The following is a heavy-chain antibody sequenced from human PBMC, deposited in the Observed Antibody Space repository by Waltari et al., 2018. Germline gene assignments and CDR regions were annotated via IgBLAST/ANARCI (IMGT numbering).Heavy chain of an antibody. D-gene: IGHD3-16*01. V-gene: IGHV4-34*02. CDR1: GGSLNNRY. J-gene: IGHJ4*02. CDR3: ARGGSTPMIIAY. CDR2: ISHSGRT. Sequence: QVRLEQWGAGLLKPSETLSLTCAVYGGSLNNRYWSWIRQSPGKGLGWLGEISHSGRTHHTPSLRSRVTISVDTSKRQFSLILTSANAADTAVYYCARGGSTPMIIAYWSQGTQVTVSS.